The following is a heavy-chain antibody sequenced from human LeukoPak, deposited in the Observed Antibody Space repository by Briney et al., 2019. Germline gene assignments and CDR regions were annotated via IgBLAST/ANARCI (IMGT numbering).Heavy chain of an antibody. D-gene: IGHD2-21*02. J-gene: IGHJ6*02. V-gene: IGHV3-30*03. CDR1: GLTFSSYG. CDR2: ISYDGSNK. CDR3: ARAYCGGDCYFRSYYGMDV. Sequence: GGSLRLSCAASGLTFSSYGMHWVRQAPGKGLEWVAVISYDGSNKYYADSVKGRFTISRDNSKNTLYLQMNSLRAEDTAVYYCARAYCGGDCYFRSYYGMDVWGQGTTVTVSS.